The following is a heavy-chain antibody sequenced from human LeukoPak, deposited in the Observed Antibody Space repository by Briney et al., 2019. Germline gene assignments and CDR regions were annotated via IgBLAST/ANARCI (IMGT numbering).Heavy chain of an antibody. V-gene: IGHV4-4*09. CDR1: EGSISSYY. J-gene: IGHJ2*01. CDR2: IYTSGNI. CDR3: ARLSASQMAYEYFDL. Sequence: ASETLSLTCTVSEGSISSYYWSWIRQPPGKGLEWIGDIYTSGNINYNPSLKNRGTISVDTSKNQFSLKLCSVTAADTAVYYCARLSASQMAYEYFDLWGRGTLVTVSS. D-gene: IGHD2-21*01.